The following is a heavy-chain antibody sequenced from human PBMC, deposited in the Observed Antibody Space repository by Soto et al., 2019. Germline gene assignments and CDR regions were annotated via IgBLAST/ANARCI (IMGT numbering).Heavy chain of an antibody. V-gene: IGHV3-66*01. D-gene: IGHD2-15*01. CDR3: AREHPLGYCTGGSCYHWDY. J-gene: IGHJ4*02. CDR1: GLTVSSNY. CDR2: IYSDDTT. Sequence: GGSLRLSCAASGLTVSSNYMSWVRQAPGKGLEWVSLIYSDDTTFYADSVKDRFTISRDNSKNTLYLQMSSLRAEDTAVYYCAREHPLGYCTGGSCYHWDYWGQGT.